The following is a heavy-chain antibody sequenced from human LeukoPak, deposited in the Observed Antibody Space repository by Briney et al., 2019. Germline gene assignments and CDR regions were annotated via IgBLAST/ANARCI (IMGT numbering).Heavy chain of an antibody. J-gene: IGHJ3*01. CDR3: AREGGDLGAFDV. D-gene: IGHD3-10*01. CDR2: ISYTGGNE. Sequence: PGGSLRLSCAASGLYFDSHAMHWVRQAPGKGLEWVAFISYTGGNEYYADPVKGRFTTSRDNSKNTLYLQMNSLRSEDTAVYFCAREGGDLGAFDVWGQGTVVTVSS. V-gene: IGHV3-30*04. CDR1: GLYFDSHA.